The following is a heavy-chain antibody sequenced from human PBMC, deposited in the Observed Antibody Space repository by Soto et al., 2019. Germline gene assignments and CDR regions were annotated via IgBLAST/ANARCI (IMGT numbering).Heavy chain of an antibody. CDR2: ISYDGGNI. CDR3: ARPRWSGSYLPFDY. V-gene: IGHV3-30-3*01. J-gene: IGHJ4*02. CDR1: GFTFSSYA. D-gene: IGHD1-26*01. Sequence: GGSLRLSCAASGFTFSSYAMHWVRQVPGKGLEWVAVISYDGGNIYYADSVKGRFTISRDNSKNTLYLQMNSLTAEETDLYYFARPRWSGSYLPFDYWGQGTLVTVSS.